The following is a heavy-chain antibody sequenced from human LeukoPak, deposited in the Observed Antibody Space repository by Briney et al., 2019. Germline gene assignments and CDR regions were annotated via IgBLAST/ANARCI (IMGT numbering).Heavy chain of an antibody. V-gene: IGHV3-23*01. D-gene: IGHD3-10*01. Sequence: GGSLRLSCAASGFTFSSYGMSWVRQAPGKGLEWVSLISGSGGSTYYADSVQGRFTISRDNSKNTLYLQMNSLRAEDTALYYCAKDQGAYRSSGSSPPDYWGQGTLVTVSS. J-gene: IGHJ4*02. CDR1: GFTFSSYG. CDR3: AKDQGAYRSSGSSPPDY. CDR2: ISGSGGST.